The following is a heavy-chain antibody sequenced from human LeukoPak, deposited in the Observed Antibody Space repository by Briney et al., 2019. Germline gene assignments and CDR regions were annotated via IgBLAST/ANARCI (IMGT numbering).Heavy chain of an antibody. J-gene: IGHJ5*02. CDR1: RFTFDSYT. CDR3: ARGLGDGEYLFAS. D-gene: IGHD3-10*01. V-gene: IGHV3-48*04. CDR2: IGAGSRPI. Sequence: GGSLRLSCAASRFTFDSYTMSWVRKAPGKGLEWVASIGAGSRPIYYADSVRGRFTVSRDNTKNSLYLQMNNLGGDDTAVYYCARGLGDGEYLFASWGRRTLVTVSS.